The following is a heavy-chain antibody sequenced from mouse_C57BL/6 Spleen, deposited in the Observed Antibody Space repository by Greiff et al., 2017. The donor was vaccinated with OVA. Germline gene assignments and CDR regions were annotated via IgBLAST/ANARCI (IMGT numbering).Heavy chain of an antibody. CDR3: ARSETTVPYYFDY. CDR2: IHPNSGST. J-gene: IGHJ2*01. D-gene: IGHD1-1*01. Sequence: VQLQQPGAELVKPGASVKLSCKASGYTFTSYWMHWVKQRPGQGLEWIGMIHPNSGSTNYNEKFKSKATLTVDKSSSTAYMQLSSLTSEDSAVYYCARSETTVPYYFDYWGQGTTLTVSS. CDR1: GYTFTSYW. V-gene: IGHV1-64*01.